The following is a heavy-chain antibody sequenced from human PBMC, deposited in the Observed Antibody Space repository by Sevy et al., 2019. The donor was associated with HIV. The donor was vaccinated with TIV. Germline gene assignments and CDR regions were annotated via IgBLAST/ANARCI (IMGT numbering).Heavy chain of an antibody. CDR2: ISSSSSYI. J-gene: IGHJ4*02. Sequence: GGSLRLSCAASGFTFSSYSMNWVRQAPGKGLGWVSSISSSSSYIYYADSVKGRFTISRDNAKNSLYLQMNSLRAEDTAVYYCARDVSGYSGYDYYFDYWGQGTLVTVSS. D-gene: IGHD5-12*01. CDR3: ARDVSGYSGYDYYFDY. CDR1: GFTFSSYS. V-gene: IGHV3-21*01.